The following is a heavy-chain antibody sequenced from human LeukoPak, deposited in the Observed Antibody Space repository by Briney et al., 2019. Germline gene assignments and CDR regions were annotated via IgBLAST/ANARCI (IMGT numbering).Heavy chain of an antibody. CDR3: AASGSYYHRLLDY. J-gene: IGHJ4*02. Sequence: GASVKVSCKASGFTFTSSAMQWVRQARGQRLEWIGWIVVGSGNTNYAQKFQERVTITRDMSASTAYMELSSLRSEDTAVYYCAASGSYYHRLLDYWGQGTLVTVSS. CDR1: GFTFTSSA. V-gene: IGHV1-58*02. D-gene: IGHD1-26*01. CDR2: IVVGSGNT.